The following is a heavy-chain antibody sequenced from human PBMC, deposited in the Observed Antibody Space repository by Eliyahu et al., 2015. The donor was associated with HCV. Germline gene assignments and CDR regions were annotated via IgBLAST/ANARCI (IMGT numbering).Heavy chain of an antibody. CDR1: GLTSQDYG. CDR2: IIWNSGVT. Sequence: EVQLVESGGGLVQPGRSLRLSCVVSGLTSQDYGIHWVRQAPGKGLEWVSGIIWNSGVTGYADSVKGRFTISTDNAKNSLFLQMNSLRPDDTAVYYCTKDLTPGGADVWGQGTTVTVSS. V-gene: IGHV3-9*01. CDR3: TKDLTPGGADV. D-gene: IGHD1-14*01. J-gene: IGHJ6*02.